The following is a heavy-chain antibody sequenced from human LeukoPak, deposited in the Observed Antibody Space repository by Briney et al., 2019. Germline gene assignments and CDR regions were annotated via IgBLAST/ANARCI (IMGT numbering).Heavy chain of an antibody. CDR1: GGSISSYY. J-gene: IGHJ4*02. Sequence: SETLSLICTVSGGSISSYYWSWIRQPPGKGLEWIGYIYYSGSTNYNPSLKSRVTISVDTSKNQFSLKLSSVTAADTAVYYCARDPRSGYSYGSGFDYWGQGTLVTVSS. CDR2: IYYSGST. V-gene: IGHV4-59*01. D-gene: IGHD5-18*01. CDR3: ARDPRSGYSYGSGFDY.